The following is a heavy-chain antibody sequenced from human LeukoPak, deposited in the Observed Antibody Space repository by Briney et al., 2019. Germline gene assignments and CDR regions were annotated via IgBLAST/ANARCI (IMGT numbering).Heavy chain of an antibody. D-gene: IGHD3-22*01. CDR3: ARDMIAVALNDAFDI. CDR1: GFTFSDYY. V-gene: IGHV3-11*01. J-gene: IGHJ3*02. CDR2: ISSSGSTI. Sequence: GGSLRLSCAASGFTFSDYYMSWIRQAPGKGLEWVSYISSSGSTIYYADSVKGRFTISRDNAKNSLYLQMNSLRAEDTAVYYCARDMIAVALNDAFDIWGLGTVVTVSS.